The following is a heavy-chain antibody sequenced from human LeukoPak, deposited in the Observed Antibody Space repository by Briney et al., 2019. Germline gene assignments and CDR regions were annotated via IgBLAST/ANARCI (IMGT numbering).Heavy chain of an antibody. CDR2: ISYSGST. Sequence: SETLSLTCTVSGGSITTTTYYWGWIRQPPGKGLEWIGSISYSGSTYNNPSLKSRVTISVDTSKNQFSLKLSSVTAPDTAVYYCARRVYSGSYNWYFDLWGRGTLVTVSS. J-gene: IGHJ2*01. CDR1: GGSITTTTYY. D-gene: IGHD1-26*01. V-gene: IGHV4-39*01. CDR3: ARRVYSGSYNWYFDL.